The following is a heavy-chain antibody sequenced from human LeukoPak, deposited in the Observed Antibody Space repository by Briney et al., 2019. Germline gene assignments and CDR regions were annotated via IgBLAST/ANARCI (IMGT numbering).Heavy chain of an antibody. CDR2: INPNSGGT. CDR3: ARFRGPHPSGYYYYYMDV. J-gene: IGHJ6*03. V-gene: IGHV1-2*06. CDR1: GYTFTGYY. Sequence: ASVKVSCKASGYTFTGYYMHWVRQAPGQGLEWMGRINPNSGGTNYAQKFQGRVTMTRDTSISTAYMELSRLRSDDTAVYYCARFRGPHPSGYYYYYMDVWGKGTTVTVSS.